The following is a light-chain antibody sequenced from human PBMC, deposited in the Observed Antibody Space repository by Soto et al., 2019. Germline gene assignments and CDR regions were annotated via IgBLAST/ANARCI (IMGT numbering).Light chain of an antibody. J-gene: IGLJ1*01. CDR2: DVS. CDR3: RLSPSSSAASV. Sequence: QSVLTQPASVSGFPGQSITISCTGTSSDIGGYDYVSWYQQHPGKAPKLIIYDVSGRPSGVSNRFSGSKSANTASLTVSGLQAEDEADYHCRLSPSSSAASVFAPGTKVTVL. CDR1: SSDIGGYDY. V-gene: IGLV2-14*03.